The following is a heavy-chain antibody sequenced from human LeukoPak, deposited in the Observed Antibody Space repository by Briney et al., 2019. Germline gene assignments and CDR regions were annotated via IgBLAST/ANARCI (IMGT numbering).Heavy chain of an antibody. CDR1: GYTFTSYY. V-gene: IGHV1-46*01. Sequence: ASVKVSCKASGYTFTSYYMHWVRQAPGQGLEWMGIINPSGGSTSYAQKFQGRVTMTRDTSTSTVYMELRSLRSDDTAVYYCARTSTSYCSSTSCYMDVWGKGTTVTVSS. D-gene: IGHD2-2*01. CDR3: ARTSTSYCSSTSCYMDV. CDR2: INPSGGST. J-gene: IGHJ6*03.